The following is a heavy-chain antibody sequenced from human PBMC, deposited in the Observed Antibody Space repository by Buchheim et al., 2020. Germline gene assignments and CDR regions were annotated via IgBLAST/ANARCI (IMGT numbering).Heavy chain of an antibody. V-gene: IGHV3-30*18. J-gene: IGHJ4*02. CDR3: AKSSGYHFDY. D-gene: IGHD6-25*01. CDR2: ISYDGSNK. CDR1: GFTFSSYG. Sequence: QVQLVESGGGVVQPGRSLRLSCAASGFTFSSYGMHWVRQAPGKGLEWVAVISYDGSNKYYADSAKGRFTISRANSKNTLYLQMNSLRAEDTAVYYCAKSSGYHFDYWGQGTL.